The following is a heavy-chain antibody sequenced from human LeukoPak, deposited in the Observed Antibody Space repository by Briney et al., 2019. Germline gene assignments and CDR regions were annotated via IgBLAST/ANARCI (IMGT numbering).Heavy chain of an antibody. Sequence: PSETLSLTCTVSGGSLSSYYWSWIRQPPGKGLEWIVYISYTGSANYNPSLKSRVSISVDTTKSHFSLRLSSVTAADTAVYYCARGRWLQYYFDYWGQGTLVTVSS. V-gene: IGHV4-59*01. J-gene: IGHJ4*02. D-gene: IGHD5-24*01. CDR2: ISYTGSA. CDR3: ARGRWLQYYFDY. CDR1: GGSLSSYY.